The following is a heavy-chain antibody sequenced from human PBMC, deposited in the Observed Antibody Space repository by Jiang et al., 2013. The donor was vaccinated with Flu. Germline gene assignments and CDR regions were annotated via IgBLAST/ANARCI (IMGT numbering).Heavy chain of an antibody. Sequence: CKASGYTFTSYYMHWVRQAPGQGLEWMGIINPSGGSTSYAQKFQGRVTMTRDTSTSTVYMELSSLRSEDTAVYYCARDSPPYSSGWNFDYWGQGTLVTVSS. CDR3: ARDSPPYSSGWNFDY. J-gene: IGHJ4*02. V-gene: IGHV1-46*01. D-gene: IGHD6-19*01. CDR1: GYTFTSYY. CDR2: INPSGGST.